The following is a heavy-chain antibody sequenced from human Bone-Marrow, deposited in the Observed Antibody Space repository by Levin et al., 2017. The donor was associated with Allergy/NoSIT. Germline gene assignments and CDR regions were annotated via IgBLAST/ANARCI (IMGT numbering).Heavy chain of an antibody. Sequence: PGESLKISCKASGYTFTTYGITWVRQAPGQGLEWMGWIGGDDGYTNYAQKFQGRVTMTRDTSTSTAYMELRSLRTDDTAVYFCARNYNVGCWDDYWGQGTLVTVSS. CDR1: GYTFTTYG. D-gene: IGHD1-7*01. V-gene: IGHV1-18*01. CDR3: ARNYNVGCWDDY. CDR2: IGGDDGYT. J-gene: IGHJ4*02.